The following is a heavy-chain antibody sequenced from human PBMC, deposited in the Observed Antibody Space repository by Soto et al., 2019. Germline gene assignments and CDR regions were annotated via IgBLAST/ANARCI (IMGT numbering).Heavy chain of an antibody. J-gene: IGHJ4*02. CDR2: VYYTGTT. CDR3: ARNWNLALVPAAYFDS. Sequence: SETLSLTCTVSNFSVLTSIYYWAWIRQPAGKGLEWVGTVYYTGTTYYNPSLQSRVTISIDTSKNQFSLNLNSVTAADTAAYYCARNWNLALVPAAYFDSWGQGTLVTVSS. V-gene: IGHV4-39*01. CDR1: NFSVLTSIYY. D-gene: IGHD2-2*01.